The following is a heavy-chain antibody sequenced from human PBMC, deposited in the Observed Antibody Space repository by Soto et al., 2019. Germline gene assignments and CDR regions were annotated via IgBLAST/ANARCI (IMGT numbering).Heavy chain of an antibody. J-gene: IGHJ5*02. Sequence: PGGSLRLSCVASGFTFSNYNMNWVRQATGKGLEWVSHISGTSVYIHYADSVKGRFTISRDNAKNSVYLQMDSLRVEETAVYYCSREGALKPVSSWGQGALVTVSS. CDR3: SREGALKPVSS. CDR1: GFTFSNYN. CDR2: ISGTSVYI. V-gene: IGHV3-21*01.